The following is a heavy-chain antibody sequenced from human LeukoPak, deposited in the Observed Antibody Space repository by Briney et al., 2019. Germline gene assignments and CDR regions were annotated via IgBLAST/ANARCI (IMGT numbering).Heavy chain of an antibody. V-gene: IGHV5-51*01. J-gene: IGHJ4*02. Sequence: GESLKISCEAFGYTFTRSWIGWVRQMPGKGPEWMGIIYPGDSDIRYSPSFQGQVTISVDKSISTAYLQWSSLKASDTAMYYCARVSLGAGVYWGQGTLVTVSS. CDR2: IYPGDSDI. D-gene: IGHD1-26*01. CDR1: GYTFTRSW. CDR3: ARVSLGAGVY.